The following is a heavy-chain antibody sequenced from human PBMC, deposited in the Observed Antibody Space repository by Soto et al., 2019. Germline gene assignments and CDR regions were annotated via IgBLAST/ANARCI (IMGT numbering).Heavy chain of an antibody. V-gene: IGHV1-18*04. D-gene: IGHD2-2*01. J-gene: IGHJ5*02. Sequence: ASVKVSCKASGYTFTIYGISWVRQAPGQGLEWMGWISAYNGNTNYAQKLQGRVTMTTDTSTSTAYMELRSVRSDDTAVYYCAKYCSSTSCSGDNWFDPWGQGTLVTVAS. CDR1: GYTFTIYG. CDR3: AKYCSSTSCSGDNWFDP. CDR2: ISAYNGNT.